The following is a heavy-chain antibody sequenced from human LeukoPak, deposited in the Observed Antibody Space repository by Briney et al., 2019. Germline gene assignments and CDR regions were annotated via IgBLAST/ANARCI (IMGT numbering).Heavy chain of an antibody. CDR2: ITGDGGRT. Sequence: PGGSLRLSCAASGFTFSNYGMHWVRQAPGKGLECVSAITGDGGRTYYADSVKGRFTISRDNSKNTLYLQMNSLRAEDTAVYYCVKDPFYGGNPLYYFDYWGQGTLVTVSS. V-gene: IGHV3-64D*06. CDR3: VKDPFYGGNPLYYFDY. CDR1: GFTFSNYG. D-gene: IGHD4-23*01. J-gene: IGHJ4*02.